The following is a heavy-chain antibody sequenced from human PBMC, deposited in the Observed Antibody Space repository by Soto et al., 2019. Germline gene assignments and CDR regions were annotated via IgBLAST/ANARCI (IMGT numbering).Heavy chain of an antibody. CDR1: GFTFSNYA. V-gene: IGHV3-23*01. J-gene: IGHJ6*02. CDR2: ISGTGGGT. D-gene: IGHD3-10*01. Sequence: EVHLLESGGGLVQPGGSLRLSCAASGFTFSNYAMTWVRQAPGKGLEWVSVISGTGGGTNNADSAKGRFTTSRDNSKKKLYLQMNSLRAEDTALYYCAKRAFYGSGIPNYYDMDVWGQGTAVTVSS. CDR3: AKRAFYGSGIPNYYDMDV.